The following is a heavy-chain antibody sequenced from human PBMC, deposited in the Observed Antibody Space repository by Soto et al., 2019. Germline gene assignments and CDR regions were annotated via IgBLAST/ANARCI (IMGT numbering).Heavy chain of an antibody. V-gene: IGHV1-69*02. CDR1: GGTFRNYP. Sequence: QVQLVQSGTEVKKPGSSVKVSCKASGGTFRNYPINWVRQAPGQGLEWMGSIFPLTDIPDYAQNFQARLTISADKSTSTAYMELRSLTSDDTALSFCASRPIVLLNYFESWGQGTLVTVSS. J-gene: IGHJ4*02. CDR2: IFPLTDIP. D-gene: IGHD6-6*01. CDR3: ASRPIVLLNYFES.